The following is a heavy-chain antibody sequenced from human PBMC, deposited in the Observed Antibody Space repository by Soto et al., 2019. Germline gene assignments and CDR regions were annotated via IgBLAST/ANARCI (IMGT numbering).Heavy chain of an antibody. J-gene: IGHJ6*02. CDR1: GGSISSYY. D-gene: IGHD3-22*01. V-gene: IGHV4-59*08. Sequence: SETLSLTCTVSGGSISSYYWTWIRQPPGKGLEWIGYIDYSGSINYNPSLRSRVTISVDTSKNQFSLKLSSVTAADTALYYCASRSSGYYYGMDVWGQGTTVTVS. CDR2: IDYSGSI. CDR3: ASRSSGYYYGMDV.